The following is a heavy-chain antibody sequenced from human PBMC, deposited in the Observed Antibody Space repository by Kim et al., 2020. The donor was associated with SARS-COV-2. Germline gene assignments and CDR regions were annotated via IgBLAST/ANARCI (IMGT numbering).Heavy chain of an antibody. V-gene: IGHV1-8*01. CDR1: GYTFTSYD. CDR2: MNPNSGNT. Sequence: ASVKVSCKASGYTFTSYDINWVRQATGQGLEWMGWMNPNSGNTGYAQKFQGRVTMTRNTSISTAYMELSSLRSEDTAVYCCARGPDDYGVDFDYWGQGTLVTVSS. D-gene: IGHD4-17*01. CDR3: ARGPDDYGVDFDY. J-gene: IGHJ4*02.